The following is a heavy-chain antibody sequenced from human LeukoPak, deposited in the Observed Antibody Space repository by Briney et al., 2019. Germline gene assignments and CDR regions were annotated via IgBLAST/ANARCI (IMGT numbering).Heavy chain of an antibody. Sequence: GGSLRLSCAASGFTFSSYTMNWVRQAPGKGLEWVSAISGSGGSTYYADSVKGRFTISRDNSKNTLYLQMNSLRAEDTAVYYCAKDAEGRFGELLTPYFDYWGQGTLVTVSS. CDR1: GFTFSSYT. D-gene: IGHD3-10*01. J-gene: IGHJ4*02. CDR2: ISGSGGST. V-gene: IGHV3-23*01. CDR3: AKDAEGRFGELLTPYFDY.